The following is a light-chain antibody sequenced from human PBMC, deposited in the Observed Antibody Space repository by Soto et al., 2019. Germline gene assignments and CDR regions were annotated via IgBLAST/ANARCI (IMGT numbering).Light chain of an antibody. CDR3: GSWDSSLSAYV. J-gene: IGLJ1*01. Sequence: QSVLTQPPSVSAAPGQKVTISCSGSSSNIGGNSVSWYQQLPGTAPKLLIYDDNKRPSGIPDRFSGSKSGTSATLGITGFQTGDEADYYCGSWDSSLSAYVLGTGPKVIVL. CDR1: SSNIGGNS. V-gene: IGLV1-51*01. CDR2: DDN.